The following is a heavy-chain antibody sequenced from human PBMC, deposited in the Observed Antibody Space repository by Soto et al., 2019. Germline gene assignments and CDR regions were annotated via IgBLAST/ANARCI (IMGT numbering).Heavy chain of an antibody. J-gene: IGHJ4*01. Sequence: QVPLVESGGGVVQPGRSLRLSCAASGFTFSSYGMHWVRPAPGKGLEWVAVIWYDGSNEYYADSVKGLLTSARDTSKNTLDLQMNSLRAADTAVYYGARGLPYCGGDCYSAAIWGQGTMVTVSS. CDR1: GFTFSSYG. CDR2: IWYDGSNE. D-gene: IGHD2-21*02. CDR3: ARGLPYCGGDCYSAAI. V-gene: IGHV3-33*01.